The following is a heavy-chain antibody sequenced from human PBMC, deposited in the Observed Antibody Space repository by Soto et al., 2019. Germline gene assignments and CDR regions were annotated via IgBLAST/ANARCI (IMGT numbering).Heavy chain of an antibody. Sequence: GGSLRLSCAASGFTFSSYGMHWVRQAPGKGLEWVAVIWYDGSNKYYADSVKGRFTISRDNSKNTLYLQMNSLRAEDTAVYYCARDWVRGSSGRKFLDYWGQGTLVTVSS. V-gene: IGHV3-33*01. CDR2: IWYDGSNK. J-gene: IGHJ4*02. CDR3: ARDWVRGSSGRKFLDY. CDR1: GFTFSSYG. D-gene: IGHD3-22*01.